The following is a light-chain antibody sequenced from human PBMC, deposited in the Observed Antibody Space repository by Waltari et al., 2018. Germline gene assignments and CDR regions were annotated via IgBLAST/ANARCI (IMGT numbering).Light chain of an antibody. CDR2: DGG. J-gene: IGLJ3*02. CDR1: TICSYS. Sequence: SYLLTQPPSVSVAPGQTASIPCCGGTICSYSAPWYQEKAGHAPVMVIHDGGARPSGIPQRFSGSNSGNTATLTISRVEAGDEADYYCQLWDTSTDQVVFGGGTKLTVL. CDR3: QLWDTSTDQVV. V-gene: IGLV3-21*02.